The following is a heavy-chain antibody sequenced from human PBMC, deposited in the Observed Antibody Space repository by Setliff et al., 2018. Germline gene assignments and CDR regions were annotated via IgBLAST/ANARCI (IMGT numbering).Heavy chain of an antibody. Sequence: ASVKVSCKASGYTFTSYAMNWVRQAPGQGLEWMGWINTDTGNPTYAQGFTGRFVFSLDTSVSTAYLQISSLKAEDTAVYYCARVGNVDTAMVIWFDPWGQGTLVTVSS. V-gene: IGHV7-4-1*02. J-gene: IGHJ5*02. D-gene: IGHD5-18*01. CDR3: ARVGNVDTAMVIWFDP. CDR2: INTDTGNP. CDR1: GYTFTSYA.